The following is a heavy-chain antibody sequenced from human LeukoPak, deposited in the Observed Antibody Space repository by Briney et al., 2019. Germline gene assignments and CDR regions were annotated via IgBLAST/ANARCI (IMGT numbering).Heavy chain of an antibody. V-gene: IGHV3-21*01. Sequence: PGGSLRLSRAASGFTFRNYSMKWVRPAPGEGLGWVSSISSSSSYIYYADSVKGRFTISRDNAKNSLYLQMNSLRAEDTAVYYCGTGYYDFWFFNYWGQGTLVTVSS. CDR3: GTGYYDFWFFNY. CDR1: GFTFRNYS. D-gene: IGHD3-3*01. CDR2: ISSSSSYI. J-gene: IGHJ4*02.